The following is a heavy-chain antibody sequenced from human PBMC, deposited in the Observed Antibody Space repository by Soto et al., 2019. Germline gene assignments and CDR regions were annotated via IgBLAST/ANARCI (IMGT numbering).Heavy chain of an antibody. Sequence: EVQLVESGGGLVQPGGSLRLSCAASGFTFGSYWMSWVRQAPGKGLEWLATIKMDASEKKYVDSVKGRFTMSRDNAKNSLYLQMDSLGAEDMDVYYCARDSGYGSGASLNDYLDYWGHGTLVTVSS. J-gene: IGHJ4*01. CDR2: IKMDASEK. CDR1: GFTFGSYW. V-gene: IGHV3-7*01. D-gene: IGHD3-10*01. CDR3: ARDSGYGSGASLNDYLDY.